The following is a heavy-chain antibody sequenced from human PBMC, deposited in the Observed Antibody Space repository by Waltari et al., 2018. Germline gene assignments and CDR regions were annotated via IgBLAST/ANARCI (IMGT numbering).Heavy chain of an antibody. D-gene: IGHD2-21*01. Sequence: QVQLHQWGAGQLKPSEPLSLTCAVSGESFLCYFWSWIRQSPGKGLEWLGSIHYSGSTNYNPTLESRLSLSVDTTKKRFSLSLTSVTAADAALYFCARYGEVPASYFFDYWGQGTLVTVSS. J-gene: IGHJ4*01. V-gene: IGHV4-34*01. CDR1: GESFLCYF. CDR3: ARYGEVPASYFFDY. CDR2: IHYSGST.